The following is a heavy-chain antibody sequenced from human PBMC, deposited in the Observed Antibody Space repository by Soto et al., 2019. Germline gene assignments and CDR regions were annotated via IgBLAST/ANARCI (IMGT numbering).Heavy chain of an antibody. J-gene: IGHJ6*02. Sequence: SETLSLTCAVYGGSFSGYYWSWIRQPPGKGLEWIGEINHSGSTNYNPSLKSRVTISVDTSKNQFSLKLSSVTAADTAVYYCARGKDYDILTGQYYYYGMDVWGEGTTVTVS. D-gene: IGHD3-9*01. CDR2: INHSGST. V-gene: IGHV4-34*01. CDR1: GGSFSGYY. CDR3: ARGKDYDILTGQYYYYGMDV.